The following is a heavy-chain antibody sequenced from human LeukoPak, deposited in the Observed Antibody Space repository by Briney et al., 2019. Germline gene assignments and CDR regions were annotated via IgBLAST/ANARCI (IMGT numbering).Heavy chain of an antibody. J-gene: IGHJ4*02. D-gene: IGHD5-18*01. CDR3: ARGRGVVDTSLTPFDY. CDR2: IIPIFGTA. CDR1: GGTFSSYA. V-gene: IGHV1-69*13. Sequence: ASVKVSCKASGGTFSSYAISWVREAPGQGLEWMGGIIPIFGTANYAQKFQGRVTITAGESTSTAYMELSSLRSEDTAVYYCARGRGVVDTSLTPFDYWGQGTLVTVSS.